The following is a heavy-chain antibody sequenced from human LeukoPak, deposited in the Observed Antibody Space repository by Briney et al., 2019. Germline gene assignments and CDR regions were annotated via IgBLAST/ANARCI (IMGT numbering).Heavy chain of an antibody. CDR3: ARSPFGFLGYYYYYMDV. CDR1: GGSICSYY. D-gene: IGHD3-10*01. J-gene: IGHJ6*03. Sequence: KTSETLSLTCTVSGGSICSYYWSWIRQPAGKGLEWIGRIYTSGSTNYNPSLKSRVTMSVDTSKNQFSLKLSSVTAADTAVYYCARSPFGFLGYYYYYMDVWGKGTTVTISS. CDR2: IYTSGST. V-gene: IGHV4-4*07.